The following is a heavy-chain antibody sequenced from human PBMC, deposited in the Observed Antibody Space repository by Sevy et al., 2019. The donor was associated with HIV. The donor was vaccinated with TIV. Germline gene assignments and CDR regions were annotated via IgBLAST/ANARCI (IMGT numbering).Heavy chain of an antibody. J-gene: IGHJ4*02. CDR3: ATHAGIAAAGRVFDY. CDR2: IRNKADSYTT. V-gene: IGHV3-72*01. D-gene: IGHD6-13*01. Sequence: GGSLRLSCAASGFTFSDHYMEWVRQAPGKGLERVGRIRNKADSYTTEYAASVKGRFTISRDDSKNSLYLLMNSLKTEDTAVYYCATHAGIAAAGRVFDYWGQGPLVTVSS. CDR1: GFTFSDHY.